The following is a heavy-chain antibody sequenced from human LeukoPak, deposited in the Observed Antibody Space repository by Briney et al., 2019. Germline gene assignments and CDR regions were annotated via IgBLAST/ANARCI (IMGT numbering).Heavy chain of an antibody. D-gene: IGHD6-13*01. CDR2: ISYDGSNK. J-gene: IGHJ4*02. CDR3: AVGSRYDSDYFDY. Sequence: GRSLRLSCAASGFTSSSYAMHWVRQAPGKGLEWVAVISYDGSNKYYADSVKGRFTISRDNSKNTLYLQMNSLRAEDTAVYYCAVGSRYDSDYFDYWGQGTLVTVSS. CDR1: GFTSSSYA. V-gene: IGHV3-30-3*01.